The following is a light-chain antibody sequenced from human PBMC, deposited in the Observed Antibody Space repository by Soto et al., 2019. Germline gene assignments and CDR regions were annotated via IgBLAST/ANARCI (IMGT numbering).Light chain of an antibody. CDR1: SSDVGAYKY. CDR2: AVS. CDR3: SSFTSISTYL. Sequence: QSALTQPASVSGSPGQSITISCTGTSSDVGAYKYVSWYQQHPGKAPQLMIYAVSNRPSGVSNRFSGSKSGNTASLTISGLSAEDEADYYCSSFTSISTYLFGTGTKLTVL. J-gene: IGLJ1*01. V-gene: IGLV2-14*01.